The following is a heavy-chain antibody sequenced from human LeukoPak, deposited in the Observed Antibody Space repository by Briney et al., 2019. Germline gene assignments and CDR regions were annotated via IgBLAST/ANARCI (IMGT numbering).Heavy chain of an antibody. Sequence: GSSVKVSCKASGGTFSSYAISWVRQAPGQGLEWMGRIIPILGIANYAQKFQGRVTMTTDTSTSTAYMELRSLRSDDTAVYYCARGILSSSYDFDYWGQGTLVTVSS. J-gene: IGHJ4*02. D-gene: IGHD6-6*01. CDR3: ARGILSSSYDFDY. V-gene: IGHV1-69*04. CDR1: GGTFSSYA. CDR2: IIPILGIA.